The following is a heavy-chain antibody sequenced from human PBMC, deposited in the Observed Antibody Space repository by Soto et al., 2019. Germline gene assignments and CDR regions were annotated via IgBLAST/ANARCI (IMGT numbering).Heavy chain of an antibody. CDR2: IIPIFGTA. CDR3: ARGAGSYYALGYYYYGMDV. J-gene: IGHJ6*02. CDR1: GGTFSSYA. D-gene: IGHD3-10*01. V-gene: IGHV1-69*13. Sequence: ASVKVSCKASGGTFSSYAISWVRQAPGQGLEWMGGIIPIFGTANCAQKFQGRVTITADESTSTAYMELSSLRSEDTAVYYCARGAGSYYALGYYYYGMDVWGQGATVTVSS.